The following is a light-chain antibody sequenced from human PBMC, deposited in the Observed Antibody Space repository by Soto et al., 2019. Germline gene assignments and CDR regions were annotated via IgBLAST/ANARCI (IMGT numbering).Light chain of an antibody. J-gene: IGLJ2*01. CDR1: SSDVGGYND. V-gene: IGLV2-8*01. CDR2: EVS. Sequence: QSALTQPPSASGSPGQSVTISCTGTSSDVGGYNDVSWYQQHPGKAPKLMIYEVSKRPSGVPDRFSGSKSGNTASLTVSGLQAEDEADYYCSSYAGSKNLVFGGGTKLTVL. CDR3: SSYAGSKNLV.